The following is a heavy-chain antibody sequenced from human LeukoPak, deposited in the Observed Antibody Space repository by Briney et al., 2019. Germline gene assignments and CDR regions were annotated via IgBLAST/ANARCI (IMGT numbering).Heavy chain of an antibody. D-gene: IGHD2-2*01. CDR3: ARGPVCSSTSCRYYYMDV. J-gene: IGHJ6*03. V-gene: IGHV4-34*01. CDR2: INHSGST. Sequence: SETLSLTCAVYGGSFSGYYWSWIRQPPGKGLEWIGEINHSGSTNYNPSLKSRVTISVDTSNNQFSLRLNSVTAADTAVYYCARGPVCSSTSCRYYYMDVWGKGTTVTISS. CDR1: GGSFSGYY.